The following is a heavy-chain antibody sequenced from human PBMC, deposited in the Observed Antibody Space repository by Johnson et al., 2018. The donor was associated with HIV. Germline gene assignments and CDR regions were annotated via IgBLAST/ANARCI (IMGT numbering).Heavy chain of an antibody. CDR2: IKQDGSEK. CDR3: ATAPYYDFWSGPDAFDI. V-gene: IGHV3-7*05. D-gene: IGHD3-3*01. J-gene: IGHJ3*02. Sequence: VQLVESGGGLVQPGGSLRLSCAASGFTFSSYWMSWVRQAPGKGLEWVANIKQDGSEKYYVNSVKGRFTISRDNAKNSLYLQMNSLRAEETAVYYCATAPYYDFWSGPDAFDIWGQGTMVTVSS. CDR1: GFTFSSYW.